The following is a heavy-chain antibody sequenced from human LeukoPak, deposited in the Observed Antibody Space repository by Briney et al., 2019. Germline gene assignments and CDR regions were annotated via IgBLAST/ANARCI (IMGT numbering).Heavy chain of an antibody. V-gene: IGHV3-74*03. CDR2: INGDGSTT. D-gene: IGHD3-10*01. J-gene: IGHJ4*02. CDR1: GFTFSTYW. CDR3: ARDYAGSPDY. Sequence: EGSLRLSCTASGFTFSTYWINWVRQSPGKGLVWVALINGDGSTTTHADSVKGRFTISRDNAKNTAYLQMNSLRDEDTAVYFCARDYAGSPDYWGQGTLVTVSA.